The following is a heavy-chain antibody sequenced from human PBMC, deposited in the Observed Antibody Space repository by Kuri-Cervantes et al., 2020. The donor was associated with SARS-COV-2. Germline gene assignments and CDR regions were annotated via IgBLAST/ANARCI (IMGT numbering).Heavy chain of an antibody. J-gene: IGHJ6*02. D-gene: IGHD2-2*02. CDR1: GYTFTSYY. V-gene: IGHV1-18*04. Sequence: ASVKVSCKASGYTFTSYYMHWVRQAPGQGLEWMGWINGYNGNTKYAQNLQGRVTMTTDTSTNTAYMELRSLRSDDTAMYYCARDYCSKTNCYIRGMSNYYYGMDAWGQGTTVTVSS. CDR2: INGYNGNT. CDR3: ARDYCSKTNCYIRGMSNYYYGMDA.